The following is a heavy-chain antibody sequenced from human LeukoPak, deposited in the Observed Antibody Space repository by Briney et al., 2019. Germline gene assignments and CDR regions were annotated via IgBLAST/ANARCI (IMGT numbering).Heavy chain of an antibody. CDR2: INPSDDST. J-gene: IGHJ5*02. Sequence: ASVKVSCKASGYTFNSSYMHWVRQAPGQGLEWMGIINPSDDSTRYAQKFQGRVTMTKDTSTNTVYMHLSSLSSDDTAVYYCARGAGVNWFDPWGQGTLVTVSS. V-gene: IGHV1-46*02. CDR3: ARGAGVNWFDP. CDR1: GYTFNSSY. D-gene: IGHD3-10*01.